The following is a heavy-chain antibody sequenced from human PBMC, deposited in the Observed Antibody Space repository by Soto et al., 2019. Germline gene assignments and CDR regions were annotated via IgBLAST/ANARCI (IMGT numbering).Heavy chain of an antibody. CDR3: ARVGEPWLYAYYGMDV. J-gene: IGHJ6*04. V-gene: IGHV6-1*01. Sequence: SQTLSLTCAISGDSVSSNSAAWNWIRQSPSRGLEWLGRTYYRSKWYNDYAVSVKSRITINPDTSKNQFSLQLNSVTPEDTAVYYCARVGEPWLYAYYGMDVWGKGPTVTVSS. D-gene: IGHD3-22*01. CDR1: GDSVSSNSAA. CDR2: TYYRSKWYN.